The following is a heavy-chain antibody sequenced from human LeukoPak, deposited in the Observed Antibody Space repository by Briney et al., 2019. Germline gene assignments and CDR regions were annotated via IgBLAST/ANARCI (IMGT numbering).Heavy chain of an antibody. J-gene: IGHJ4*02. CDR3: AREEEWYASGTYYKGFDS. CDR1: GYTFSNYN. D-gene: IGHD3-10*01. CDR2: ITTRNTYI. V-gene: IGHV3-21*01. Sequence: GGSLRLSCAASGYTFSNYNMNWVRQAPGKGLEWVSCITTRNTYIYYADTVKGRFTIARDNSKNSLYLQMTSLRADDTAVYYCAREEEWYASGTYYKGFDSWGQGTLVTVSS.